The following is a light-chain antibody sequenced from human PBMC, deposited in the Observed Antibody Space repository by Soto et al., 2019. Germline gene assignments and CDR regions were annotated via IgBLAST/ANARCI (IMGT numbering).Light chain of an antibody. J-gene: IGKJ1*01. CDR2: KAS. Sequence: DIHMNQSPSSLSASVIDIVTITFLASQSISNWLAWYQQKPGKAPKLLIYKASSLESGVPSRFSGSGSGTEFTLTISSLQPDDFATYYCQHYNSYSEAFGQGTKVDIK. CDR1: QSISNW. V-gene: IGKV1-5*03. CDR3: QHYNSYSEA.